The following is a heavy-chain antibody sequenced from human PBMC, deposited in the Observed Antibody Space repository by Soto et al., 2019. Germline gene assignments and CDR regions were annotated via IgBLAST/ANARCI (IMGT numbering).Heavy chain of an antibody. V-gene: IGHV4-59*01. J-gene: IGHJ2*01. CDR1: GGSITDYY. D-gene: IGHD3-16*01. CDR3: ARAFAGFGAYWYFDL. CDR2: GYHSVSI. Sequence: SETLSFTCTVSGGSITDYYWSWIRQPPGKALEWIGYGYHSVSIHYNPSLKTRVTISVDTSENQFSLRLSSVTAADTAVYYCARAFAGFGAYWYFDLWGRGTLVTVSS.